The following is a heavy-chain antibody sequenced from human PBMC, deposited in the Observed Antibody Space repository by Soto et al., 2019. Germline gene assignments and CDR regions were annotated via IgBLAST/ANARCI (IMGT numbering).Heavy chain of an antibody. CDR1: GGSISSYY. CDR3: ARALYYDFWSGYGYYYYGMDV. CDR2: IYYSGST. D-gene: IGHD3-3*01. Sequence: PSGTLSLTCTVSGGSISSYYWSWIRQPPGKGLEWVGYIYYSGSTNYHPSLKSRVTISVDTSKNQFSLKLSSVTAADTAVYYCARALYYDFWSGYGYYYYGMDVWGQGTTVTVSS. J-gene: IGHJ6*02. V-gene: IGHV4-59*01.